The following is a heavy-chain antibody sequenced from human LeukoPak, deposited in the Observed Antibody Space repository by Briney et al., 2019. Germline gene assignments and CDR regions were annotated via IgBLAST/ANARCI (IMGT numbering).Heavy chain of an antibody. CDR2: ISGSGGST. J-gene: IGHJ4*02. CDR3: ARVGYCSGGSCYSNDY. CDR1: GFTFSSYG. D-gene: IGHD2-15*01. V-gene: IGHV3-23*01. Sequence: GGTLRLSCAASGFTFSSYGMSWVRQAPGKGLEWVSAISGSGGSTYYADSVKGRFTISRDNAKNSLYLQMNSLRAEDTAVYYCARVGYCSGGSCYSNDYWGQGTLVTVSS.